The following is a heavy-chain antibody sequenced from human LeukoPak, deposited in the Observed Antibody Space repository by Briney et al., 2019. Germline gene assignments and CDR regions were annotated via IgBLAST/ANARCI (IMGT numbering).Heavy chain of an antibody. CDR1: GGTISSYA. Sequence: SVKVSCKASGGTISSYAISWVRQAPGQGLEWMGGIIPIFGTANYAQKFQGRVTITADESTSTAYMELSSLRSEDTAVYYCASYSVVRGVSWFDPWGQGTLVTVSS. D-gene: IGHD3-10*01. V-gene: IGHV1-69*13. J-gene: IGHJ5*02. CDR2: IIPIFGTA. CDR3: ASYSVVRGVSWFDP.